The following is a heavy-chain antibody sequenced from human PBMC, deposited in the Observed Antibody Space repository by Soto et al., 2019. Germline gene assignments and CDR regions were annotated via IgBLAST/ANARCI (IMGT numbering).Heavy chain of an antibody. J-gene: IGHJ4*02. CDR1: GFTFSSYG. Sequence: GGSLRLSCAASGFTFSSYGMHWVRQAPGKGLEWVAVIWYDGSNKYYADSVKGRFTISRDNSKNTLYLQMNSLRAEDTAVYYCARARPDDYGDYEAGHDYWGQGTLVTVSS. V-gene: IGHV3-33*01. CDR2: IWYDGSNK. CDR3: ARARPDDYGDYEAGHDY. D-gene: IGHD4-17*01.